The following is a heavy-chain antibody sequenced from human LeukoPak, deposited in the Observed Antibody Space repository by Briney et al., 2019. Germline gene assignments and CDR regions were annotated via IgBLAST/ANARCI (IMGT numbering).Heavy chain of an antibody. CDR3: AKDWHYYDSSGYYPNWFDR. CDR1: GFTFSSYG. V-gene: IGHV3-30*02. Sequence: GGSLRLSCAASGFTFSSYGTHWVRQAPGKGLEWVAFIRYDGSNKYYADSVKGRFTISRDNSKNTLYLQMNSLRAEDTAVYYCAKDWHYYDSSGYYPNWFDRWGQGTLVTVSS. J-gene: IGHJ5*02. CDR2: IRYDGSNK. D-gene: IGHD3-22*01.